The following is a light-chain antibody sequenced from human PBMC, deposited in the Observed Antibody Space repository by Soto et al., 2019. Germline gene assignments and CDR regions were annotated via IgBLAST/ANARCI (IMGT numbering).Light chain of an antibody. CDR1: SSNIGSYT. Sequence: QSVLIQPPSASGTPGQRVTVSCSGGSSNIGSYTVNWYQQLPGAAPKLLIYSNSQRPSGVPDRFSASKSGTSASLAISGLQSEDEAEYYCAAWDDSLNGPVFGGGTKLTVL. CDR3: AAWDDSLNGPV. CDR2: SNS. J-gene: IGLJ2*01. V-gene: IGLV1-44*01.